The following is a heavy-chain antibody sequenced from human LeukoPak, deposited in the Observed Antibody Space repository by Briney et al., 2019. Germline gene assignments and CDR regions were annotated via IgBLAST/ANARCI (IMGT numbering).Heavy chain of an antibody. J-gene: IGHJ3*02. CDR3: ARGLSGIAAPQSNDAFDI. V-gene: IGHV3-66*01. CDR1: GFTVSSNY. Sequence: GGSLRLSCAASGFTVSSNYMSWVRQAPGKGLEWVSVIYSGGSTYYADSVKGRFTISRDNSKNTLYLQMNSLRAEDTAVYYCARGLSGIAAPQSNDAFDIWGQGTMVTVSS. D-gene: IGHD6-13*01. CDR2: IYSGGST.